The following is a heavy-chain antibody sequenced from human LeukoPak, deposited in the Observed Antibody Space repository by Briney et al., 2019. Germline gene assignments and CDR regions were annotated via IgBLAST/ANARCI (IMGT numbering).Heavy chain of an antibody. CDR2: IRSKAYGGTT. J-gene: IGHJ3*02. Sequence: GGSLRLSCTASGFTFGDYAMSWFRQAPGKGLEWVGFIRSKAYGGTTEYAASVKGRFTISRDDSKSIAYLQMNSLKTEDTAVYYCTRAPSSWYFGGAFDIWGQGTMVTVSS. D-gene: IGHD6-13*01. CDR1: GFTFGDYA. V-gene: IGHV3-49*03. CDR3: TRAPSSWYFGGAFDI.